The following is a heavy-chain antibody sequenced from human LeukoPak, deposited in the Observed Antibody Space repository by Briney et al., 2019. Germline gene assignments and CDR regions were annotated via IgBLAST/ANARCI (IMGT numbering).Heavy chain of an antibody. Sequence: SETLSLTCTVSGGSISSSSYYWGWIRQPPGKGLEWIGSIYYSGSTYYNPSLKSRVTISVDTSKNQFSLKLSSVTAADTALYYCAKHYMGSSYNHGLDCWGQGTLVTVSS. CDR1: GGSISSSSYY. CDR2: IYYSGST. V-gene: IGHV4-39*01. CDR3: AKHYMGSSYNHGLDC. J-gene: IGHJ4*02. D-gene: IGHD3-10*01.